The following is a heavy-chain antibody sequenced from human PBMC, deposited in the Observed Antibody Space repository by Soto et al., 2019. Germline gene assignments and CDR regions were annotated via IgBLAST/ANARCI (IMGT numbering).Heavy chain of an antibody. Sequence: QVQLVQSGAEVKKPGSSVKVSCKASGGTFSSYTISWVRQAPGQGLEWMGRLIPILGIANYAQKFQGRVTITADKSTSPAYLDLSSLRSEDTAVYYCARARGYYDDSSGYYPGDYYYGMDVWGQGTTVTVSS. D-gene: IGHD3-22*01. J-gene: IGHJ6*02. V-gene: IGHV1-69*02. CDR3: ARARGYYDDSSGYYPGDYYYGMDV. CDR1: GGTFSSYT. CDR2: LIPILGIA.